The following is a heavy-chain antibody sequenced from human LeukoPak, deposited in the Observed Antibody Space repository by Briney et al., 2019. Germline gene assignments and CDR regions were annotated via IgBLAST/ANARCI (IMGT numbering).Heavy chain of an antibody. CDR1: GFTFSNYW. J-gene: IGHJ4*02. CDR2: ISSDGTTT. Sequence: GGSLRLSCAASGFTFSNYWMHWVRQAPGKWLVWVSRISSDGTTTNYADSVKGRFTISRDNAKNTLYLQMNSLGAEDTAIYFCVCIPVGFWGQGPLVTVSS. CDR3: VCIPVGF. V-gene: IGHV3-74*01. D-gene: IGHD2-8*02.